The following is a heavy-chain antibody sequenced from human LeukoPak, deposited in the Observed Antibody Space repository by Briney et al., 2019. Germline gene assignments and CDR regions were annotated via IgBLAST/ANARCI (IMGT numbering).Heavy chain of an antibody. V-gene: IGHV4-34*01. CDR3: ARGRYSYGYDYYYYYGMDV. Sequence: SETLSLTCTVSGDSISGYYWSWIRQPPGKGLEWIGEINHSGSTNYNPSLKSRVTISVDTSKNQFSLKLSSVTAADTAVYYCARGRYSYGYDYYYYYGMDVWGQGTTVTVSS. CDR2: INHSGST. J-gene: IGHJ6*02. D-gene: IGHD5-18*01. CDR1: GDSISGYY.